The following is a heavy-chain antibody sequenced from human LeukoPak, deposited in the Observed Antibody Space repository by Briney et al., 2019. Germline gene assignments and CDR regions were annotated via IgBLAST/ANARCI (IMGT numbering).Heavy chain of an antibody. CDR1: GGSISSSSYY. V-gene: IGHV4-39*07. Sequence: PSETLSLTCTVSGGSISSSSYYWGWIRQPPGKGLEWIGSIYYSGSTYYNPSLKSRVTISVDTSKNQFSLKLSSVTAADTAVYYCASTAMVNFDYWGQGTLVTVSS. CDR2: IYYSGST. D-gene: IGHD5-18*01. CDR3: ASTAMVNFDY. J-gene: IGHJ4*02.